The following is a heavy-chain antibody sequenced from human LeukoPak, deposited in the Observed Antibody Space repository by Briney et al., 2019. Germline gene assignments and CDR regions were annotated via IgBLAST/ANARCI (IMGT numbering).Heavy chain of an antibody. V-gene: IGHV1-69*13. CDR3: ARAGSRSNNWFDP. Sequence: GASVKVSCKASGGTFSSYAISWVRQAPGQGLEWMGGIIPIFGTANYAQKFQGRVTITADEPTSTAYMELSSLRSEDTAVYYCARAGSRSNNWFDPWGQGTLVTVSS. J-gene: IGHJ5*02. CDR1: GGTFSSYA. CDR2: IIPIFGTA. D-gene: IGHD3-10*01.